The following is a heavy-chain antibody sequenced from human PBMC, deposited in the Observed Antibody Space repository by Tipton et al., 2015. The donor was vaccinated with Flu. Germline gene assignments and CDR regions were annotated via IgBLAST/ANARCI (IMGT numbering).Heavy chain of an antibody. CDR3: AREGDYYDSSGPISLFYY. CDR1: GGSISSGGYY. J-gene: IGHJ4*02. CDR2: IYYSGST. D-gene: IGHD3-22*01. V-gene: IGHV4-31*02. Sequence: LRLSCTVSGGSISSGGYYWSWIRQHPGKGLEWIGYIYYSGSTYYNPSLKSRVTISVDTSKNQFSLKLSSVTAADTAVYYCAREGDYYDSSGPISLFYYRGQGTLVTVSS.